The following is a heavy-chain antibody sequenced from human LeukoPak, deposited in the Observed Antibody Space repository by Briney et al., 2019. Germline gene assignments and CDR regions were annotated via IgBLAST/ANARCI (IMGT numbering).Heavy chain of an antibody. D-gene: IGHD3-22*01. CDR1: GGTFSSYA. CDR3: AKDKGYYYDSSGYSDY. CDR2: IIPIFGTA. J-gene: IGHJ4*02. Sequence: SVKVSCKASGGTFSSYAISWVRQAPGQGLEWMGGIIPIFGTANYAQKLQGRVTITADESTSTAYMELSSLRAEDTALYYCAKDKGYYYDSSGYSDYWGQGTLVTVSS. V-gene: IGHV1-69*13.